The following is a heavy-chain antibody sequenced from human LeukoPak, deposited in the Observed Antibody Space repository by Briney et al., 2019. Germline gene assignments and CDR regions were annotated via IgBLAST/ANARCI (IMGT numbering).Heavy chain of an antibody. V-gene: IGHV3-21*01. D-gene: IGHD4-17*01. J-gene: IGHJ4*02. CDR3: ARAPYGDYIFDY. CDR2: ISSSSSYI. CDR1: GFTFSSYS. Sequence: GGSLRLSCAASGFTFSSYSMNWVRQAPGKGLEWVSSISSSSSYIYYADSVKGRFTISRDNAKNSLYLQMNSLRAEDTAVYYCARAPYGDYIFDYWGQGTLVTVSS.